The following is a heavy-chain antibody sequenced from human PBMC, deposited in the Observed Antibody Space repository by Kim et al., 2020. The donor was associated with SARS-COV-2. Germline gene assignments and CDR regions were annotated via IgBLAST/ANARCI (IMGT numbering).Heavy chain of an antibody. CDR1: GYTFTGYY. V-gene: IGHV1-2*06. CDR2: INPNSGGT. CDR3: ATLAGGYCSGGSCPPPSMDDY. J-gene: IGHJ4*02. Sequence: ASVKVSCKASGYTFTGYYMHWVRQAPGQGLEWMGRINPNSGGTNYAQKFQGRVTMTRDTSISTAYMELSRLRSDDTAVYYCATLAGGYCSGGSCPPPSMDDYWGQGTLVTVSS. D-gene: IGHD2-15*01.